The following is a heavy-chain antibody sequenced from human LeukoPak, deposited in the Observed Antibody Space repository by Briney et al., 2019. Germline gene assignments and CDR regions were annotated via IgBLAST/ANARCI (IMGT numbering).Heavy chain of an antibody. CDR3: ARGHDSSGYYYGY. Sequence: ASVKVSCKASGYSFSSYDINWVRQATGQGLEWMGWMSPTNGHTGFAQRFQGRVTLTRNTSISTAYMELISLTSEDTAVYYCARGHDSSGYYYGYWGQGTLVTVSS. CDR1: GYSFSSYD. V-gene: IGHV1-8*01. J-gene: IGHJ4*02. CDR2: MSPTNGHT. D-gene: IGHD3-22*01.